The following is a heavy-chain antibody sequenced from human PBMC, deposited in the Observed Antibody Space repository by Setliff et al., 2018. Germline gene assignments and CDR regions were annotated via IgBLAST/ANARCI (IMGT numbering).Heavy chain of an antibody. Sequence: SETLSLTCAVSGYSISSGYYWGWIRQPPGKGLEWIGSIYHSGSTYYNPSLKSRVTISVDTSKNQFSLKLSSVTAADTAVYYCARQGIGYYGSGSPDYWGQGTLVTVPQ. CDR3: ARQGIGYYGSGSPDY. CDR2: IYHSGST. J-gene: IGHJ4*02. V-gene: IGHV4-38-2*01. CDR1: GYSISSGYY. D-gene: IGHD3-10*01.